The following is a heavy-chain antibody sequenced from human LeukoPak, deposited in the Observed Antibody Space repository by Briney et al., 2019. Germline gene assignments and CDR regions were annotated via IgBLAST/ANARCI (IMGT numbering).Heavy chain of an antibody. D-gene: IGHD6-19*01. V-gene: IGHV4-34*01. CDR2: INHSGST. J-gene: IGHJ4*02. CDR3: ARARVLNSSGWYKGFYFDY. CDR1: GGSFSGYY. Sequence: SETLSLTCAVYGGSFSGYYWSWIRQPPGKGLEWIGEINHSGSTNYNPSLKSRVTISVDTFKNQFSLKLSSVTAADTAVYYCARARVLNSSGWYKGFYFDYWGQGTLVTVSS.